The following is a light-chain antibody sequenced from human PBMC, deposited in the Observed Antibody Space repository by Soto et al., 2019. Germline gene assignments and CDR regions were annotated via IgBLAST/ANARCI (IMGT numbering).Light chain of an antibody. CDR3: SSYTSSRTRAGV. Sequence: QSALTQPASVSGSPGQSITISCTGTSSDVGGYNYVSWYQQHPGKAPKLMIYEVSNRPSGVSNRFSGSKSGNTASLTISGLQAEDEADYYCSSYTSSRTRAGVFRGSTKLTVL. J-gene: IGLJ3*02. CDR1: SSDVGGYNY. CDR2: EVS. V-gene: IGLV2-14*01.